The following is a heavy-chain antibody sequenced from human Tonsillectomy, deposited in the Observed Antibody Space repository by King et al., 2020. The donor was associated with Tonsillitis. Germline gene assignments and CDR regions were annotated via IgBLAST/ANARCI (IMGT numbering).Heavy chain of an antibody. CDR3: ASASEHCSSTSCYRLFDY. Sequence: VQLQESGPGLVKPSHTLFLTCTVSGGSISSGTCYWSWILQHPGKGLELIGYIYYIGSTYYNLSFKSRVTISVDTSKHQFSLRLTSVTAADTAVYYCASASEHCSSTSCYRLFDYWGQGTLVTVSS. D-gene: IGHD2-2*01. V-gene: IGHV4-31*03. J-gene: IGHJ4*02. CDR1: GGSISSGTCY. CDR2: IYYIGST.